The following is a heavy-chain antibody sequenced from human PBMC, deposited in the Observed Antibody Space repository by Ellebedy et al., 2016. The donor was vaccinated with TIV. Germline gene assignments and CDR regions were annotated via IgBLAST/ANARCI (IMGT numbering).Heavy chain of an antibody. CDR2: IIPIFGTA. Sequence: AASVKVSCKASGGTFSSYAISWVRQAPGQGLEWMGGIIPIFGTANYAQKFQGRVTITADESTSTAYMELSSLRSEDTAVYYCARDRDQAVVTASLGYFDLWGRGTLVTVSS. CDR3: ARDRDQAVVTASLGYFDL. CDR1: GGTFSSYA. V-gene: IGHV1-69*13. J-gene: IGHJ2*01. D-gene: IGHD2-21*02.